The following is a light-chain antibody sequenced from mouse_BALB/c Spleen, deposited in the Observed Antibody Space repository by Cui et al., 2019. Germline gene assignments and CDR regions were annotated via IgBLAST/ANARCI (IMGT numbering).Light chain of an antibody. CDR2: DTS. CDR3: QQWSSNPPT. J-gene: IGKJ4*01. V-gene: IGKV4-59*01. Sequence: QIVLTQSPAIMSASPGEKVTMTCSASSSVSYMHWYQQKSGTSPKRWIYDTSKLASGVPARFSGSGSGTSYSITISGMEAEDAATYYCQQWSSNPPTFGSGTKLEIK. CDR1: SSVSY.